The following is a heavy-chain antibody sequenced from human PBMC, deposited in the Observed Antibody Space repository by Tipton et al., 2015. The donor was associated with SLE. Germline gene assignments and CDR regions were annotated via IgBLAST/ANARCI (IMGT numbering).Heavy chain of an antibody. D-gene: IGHD3-22*01. J-gene: IGHJ4*02. CDR1: GGSISSYY. CDR3: ARSSSGYYVDY. V-gene: IGHV4-59*08. Sequence: GLVKPSETLSLTCTVSGGSISSYYWSWIRQPPGKGLEWIGYIYYSGSTNYNPSLKSRVTISVDTSKNQFSLRLSSVTAADTAVYYCARSSSGYYVDYWGQGTLVTVSS. CDR2: IYYSGST.